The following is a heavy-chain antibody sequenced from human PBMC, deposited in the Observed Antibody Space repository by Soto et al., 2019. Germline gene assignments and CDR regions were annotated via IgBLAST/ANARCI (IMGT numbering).Heavy chain of an antibody. J-gene: IGHJ4*02. CDR1: GFTFSSYA. V-gene: IGHV3-30-3*01. Sequence: HPGGSLRLSCAASGFTFSSYAMHWVRQAPGKGLEWVAVISYDGSNKYYADSVKGRFTISRDNSKNTLYLQMNSLRAEDTAVYYCARELDSSGYYFDYWGQGTLVTVSS. D-gene: IGHD3-22*01. CDR2: ISYDGSNK. CDR3: ARELDSSGYYFDY.